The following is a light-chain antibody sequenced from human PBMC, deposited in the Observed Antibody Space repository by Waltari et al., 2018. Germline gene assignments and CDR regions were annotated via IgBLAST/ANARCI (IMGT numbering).Light chain of an antibody. V-gene: IGLV2-14*03. CDR3: SSYTSSSTPLV. CDR1: SRDVGGYNY. CDR2: YVS. J-gene: IGLJ2*01. Sequence: QSALTQPASVSGSPGQAMTISCTGTSRDVGGYNYVSWYQQHPGKAPKLIMYYVSNRPSGVCNRFSGSKSGDTASRTISELQAEDVADYYYSSYTSSSTPLVFGGGTKLTVL.